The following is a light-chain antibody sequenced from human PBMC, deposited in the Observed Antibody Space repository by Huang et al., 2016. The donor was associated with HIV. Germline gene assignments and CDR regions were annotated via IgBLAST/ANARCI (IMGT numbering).Light chain of an antibody. CDR1: QGINNY. CDR3: QQYNSYPLT. Sequence: DIQMTQSPSSLSASVGDRVTITCRASQGINNYLAWFQQKPGKAPKSLIYAASSLHRGVPSRFSGRGSGTEFTLTITSLQPEEFASYYCQQYNSYPLTFGGGTKVEIK. J-gene: IGKJ4*01. V-gene: IGKV1-16*01. CDR2: AAS.